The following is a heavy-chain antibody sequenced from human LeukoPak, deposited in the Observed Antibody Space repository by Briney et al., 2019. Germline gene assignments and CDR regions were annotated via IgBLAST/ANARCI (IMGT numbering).Heavy chain of an antibody. CDR2: ISASGGST. CDR3: AKDGMSMDSSWFDY. Sequence: GGSLRLSPAASGLTFSGYAMSGVRQPPGKGLEWGSAISASGGSTFYADSVKGRFTISRDISKNTLYLQMNSLRVEDTAVYYCAKDGMSMDSSWFDYWGQGTLVTVSS. J-gene: IGHJ4*02. D-gene: IGHD6-13*01. V-gene: IGHV3-23*01. CDR1: GLTFSGYA.